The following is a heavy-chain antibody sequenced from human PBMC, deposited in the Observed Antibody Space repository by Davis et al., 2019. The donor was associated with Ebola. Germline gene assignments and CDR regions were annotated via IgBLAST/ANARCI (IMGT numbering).Heavy chain of an antibody. V-gene: IGHV1-24*01. Sequence: ASVKVSCKTSGYTFTNYDINWVRQARGEGLEWMGGFDPEDGDRIYAQKFQGRVTMTEDTSTDTAFMELSSLRSEDTAVYYCATLPRRYYDLWIGSFDYWGQGTLVTVSP. J-gene: IGHJ4*02. D-gene: IGHD3-3*01. CDR3: ATLPRRYYDLWIGSFDY. CDR2: FDPEDGDR. CDR1: GYTFTNYD.